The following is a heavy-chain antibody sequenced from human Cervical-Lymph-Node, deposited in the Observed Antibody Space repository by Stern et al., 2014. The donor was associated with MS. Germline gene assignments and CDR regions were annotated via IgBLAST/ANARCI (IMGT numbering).Heavy chain of an antibody. Sequence: VPLVESGGGLAQPGGSLRLSCGGSGFTFSNFAMTWIRQAPGKGLEWVSGSGTDGGTHYAESVKGRFSISRDNSENTLYLQMDRLRVEDTAVYYCGKDLHYWSADSWGQGTLVTVSS. D-gene: IGHD1-1*01. CDR2: SGTDGGT. CDR3: GKDLHYWSADS. J-gene: IGHJ4*02. V-gene: IGHV3-23*04. CDR1: GFTFSNFA.